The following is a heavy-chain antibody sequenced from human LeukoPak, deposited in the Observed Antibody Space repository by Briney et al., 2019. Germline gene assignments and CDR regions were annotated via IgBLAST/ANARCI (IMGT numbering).Heavy chain of an antibody. J-gene: IGHJ5*02. CDR1: GFTFSSYA. CDR2: ISISSVDS. V-gene: IGHV3-23*01. CDR3: AKDRELLFAHCWFDL. D-gene: IGHD3-10*01. Sequence: GGSLRLSCAASGFTFSSYAMSWVRQAPGKGLEWVGGISISSVDSYYADSVKGRFSISRDDSKNTLYLQMDRLTDEDTAVYYCAKDRELLFAHCWFDLWGQGTLVTVSS.